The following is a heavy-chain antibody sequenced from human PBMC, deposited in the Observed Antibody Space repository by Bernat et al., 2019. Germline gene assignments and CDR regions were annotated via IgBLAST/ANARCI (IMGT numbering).Heavy chain of an antibody. Sequence: QVQLQESGPGLVKPSQTLSLTCTVSGGSISSGGYYWSWIRQHPGKGLEWIGYIYYSGSTYYNPSLKSRVTISVDTSKNQFSLKLSSLTAADTAVYYCARAYWRDRLLRKTDAFDIWGQGKMVTVSS. D-gene: IGHD2-8*02. CDR1: GGSISSGGYY. CDR2: IYYSGST. V-gene: IGHV4-31*03. CDR3: ARAYWRDRLLRKTDAFDI. J-gene: IGHJ3*02.